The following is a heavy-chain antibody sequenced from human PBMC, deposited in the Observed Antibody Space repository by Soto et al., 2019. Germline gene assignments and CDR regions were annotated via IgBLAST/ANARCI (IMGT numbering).Heavy chain of an antibody. V-gene: IGHV3-48*02. D-gene: IGHD3-22*01. Sequence: AVSLRPGCASSGFHLSSYSMNWVSPDPGKGLEQVSYISSSSSTIYYADSVKGRFTISRDNAKNSLYLQMNSLRDEDTAVYYCARAGRIVVVPSSLPSPSGMDVWGQGTTVTV. J-gene: IGHJ6*02. CDR1: GFHLSSYS. CDR3: ARAGRIVVVPSSLPSPSGMDV. CDR2: ISSSSSTI.